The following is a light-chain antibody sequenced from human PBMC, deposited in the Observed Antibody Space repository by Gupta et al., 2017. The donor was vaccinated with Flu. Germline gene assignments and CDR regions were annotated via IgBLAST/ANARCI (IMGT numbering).Light chain of an antibody. CDR1: QSISSY. J-gene: IGKJ4*01. V-gene: IGKV1-39*01. CDR3: QQSYSTPLT. Sequence: PSSLSASVVDRVTITCRASQSISSYLNWYQQKPGKAPKLLIYAASSLQSGVPSRFSGSGSGTDFTLTISSLQPEDFATYYCQQSYSTPLTFGGGTKVEIK. CDR2: AAS.